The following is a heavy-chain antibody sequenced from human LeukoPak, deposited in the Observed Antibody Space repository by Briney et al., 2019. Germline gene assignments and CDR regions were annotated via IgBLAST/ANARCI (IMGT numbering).Heavy chain of an antibody. CDR2: IYYSGST. CDR1: GDSISSNSYY. CDR3: ARLASVPDLDY. Sequence: SETLSLTCTVSGDSISSNSYYWGWIRQPPGKGLEWIGSIYYSGSTYYNPSLKSRVTISVDTSKNQFFLRLTSVTAADTAVYYCARLASVPDLDYWGQGTLVTVSS. D-gene: IGHD1-14*01. V-gene: IGHV4-39*01. J-gene: IGHJ4*02.